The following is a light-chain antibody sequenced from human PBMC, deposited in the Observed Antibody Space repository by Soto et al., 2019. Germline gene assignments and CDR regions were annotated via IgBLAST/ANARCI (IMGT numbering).Light chain of an antibody. CDR2: DAS. CDR3: QQYNSYSAT. J-gene: IGKJ1*01. CDR1: QCISNW. Sequence: DIKITQSPSTLSASLGDRVTITCRASQCISNWLAWYQQKPGKAPKLLIYDASSLESGVPSRFSGSGSGTEFTLTISSLQPDDFATYYCQQYNSYSATFGQGTKVDIK. V-gene: IGKV1-5*01.